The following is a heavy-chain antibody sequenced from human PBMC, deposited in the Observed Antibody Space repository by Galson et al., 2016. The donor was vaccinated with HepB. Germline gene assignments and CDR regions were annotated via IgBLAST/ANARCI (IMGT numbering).Heavy chain of an antibody. Sequence: SETLSLTCTVSGDSISSYYWSWIRQPPGKGLEWIGYIYYSGSTNYNPSLKSRVTISIDTSKNQFSLNLRSVTAADTAVYYCARDYYYYDSNTSYYHFLGMDVWRQGTAVTVSS. J-gene: IGHJ6*02. CDR2: IYYSGST. CDR3: ARDYYYYDSNTSYYHFLGMDV. D-gene: IGHD3-22*01. CDR1: GDSISSYY. V-gene: IGHV4-59*01.